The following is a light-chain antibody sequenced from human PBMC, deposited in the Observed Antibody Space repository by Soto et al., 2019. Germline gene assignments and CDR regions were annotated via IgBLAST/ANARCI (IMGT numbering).Light chain of an antibody. CDR1: QTVSSNY. CDR3: QQYGTSPSS. V-gene: IGKV3-20*01. CDR2: GAS. Sequence: EIVLTQSPGTLSLSPGERATLSCRASQTVSSNYLAWYQQKPGQAPRLLIYGASSRATGIPDRFSGSGSGTDFSLTSSRLEPEDFAVFYCQQYGTSPSSFGQGTKLEIK. J-gene: IGKJ2*01.